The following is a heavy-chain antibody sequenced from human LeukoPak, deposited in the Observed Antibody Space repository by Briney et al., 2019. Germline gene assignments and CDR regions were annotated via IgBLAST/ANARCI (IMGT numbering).Heavy chain of an antibody. Sequence: PSETLSLTCTVSGGSISSYYWSWTRQPPGKGLEWIGYMYYSGSTNYNPSLKSRVTISVDMSKNQLSLKLSSVTAADTAVYYCARGGDYGDYEDYYYYMDVWGKGTTVTVSS. V-gene: IGHV4-59*01. J-gene: IGHJ6*03. CDR1: GGSISSYY. D-gene: IGHD4-17*01. CDR3: ARGGDYGDYEDYYYYMDV. CDR2: MYYSGST.